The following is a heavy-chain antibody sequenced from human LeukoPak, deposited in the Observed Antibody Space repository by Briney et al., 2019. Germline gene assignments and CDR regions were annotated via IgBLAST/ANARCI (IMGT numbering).Heavy chain of an antibody. CDR3: ARWIWSGIHY. CDR1: GGSISSYY. D-gene: IGHD3-3*01. J-gene: IGHJ4*02. Sequence: KTSETLSLTCTVSGGSISSYYWSWIRQPPGKGLEWIGEINHSGSTNYNPSLKSRVTISVDTSKNQFSLKLSSVTAADTAVYYCARWIWSGIHYWGQGTLVTVSS. CDR2: INHSGST. V-gene: IGHV4-34*01.